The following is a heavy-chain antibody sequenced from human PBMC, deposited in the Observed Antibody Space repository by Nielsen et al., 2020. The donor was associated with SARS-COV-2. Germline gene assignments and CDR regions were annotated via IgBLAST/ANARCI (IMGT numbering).Heavy chain of an antibody. CDR2: INYTGSS. CDR3: ARDQIGKDSRGYLFYYYGMDV. J-gene: IGHJ6*02. D-gene: IGHD3-22*01. V-gene: IGHV4-30-4*01. Sequence: SETLSLTCTVSGGSISTGNYYWSWIRQPPGKGLEWIGYINYTGSSYYNPSLRGRVTISVDTSKNQFSLRLSSVTAADTAVYYCARDQIGKDSRGYLFYYYGMDVWGQGTTVIVSS. CDR1: GGSISTGNYY.